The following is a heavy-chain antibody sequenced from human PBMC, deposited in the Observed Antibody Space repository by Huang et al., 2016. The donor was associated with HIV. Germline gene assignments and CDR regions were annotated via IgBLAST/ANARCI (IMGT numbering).Heavy chain of an antibody. D-gene: IGHD5-12*01. CDR2: SYYSGSN. J-gene: IGHJ3*02. CDR3: ARGPSPWLQEAFDI. CDR1: GGSISSYY. V-gene: IGHV4-59*01. Sequence: QVQLQESGPGLVKPSETLSLTCTVAGGSISSYYWSWIRQPPGKGLECIGDSYYSGSNNSNPPLKSRVTISVDTSKNQFSLKLRSVTAADTAVYYCARGPSPWLQEAFDIWGQGTMVTVSS.